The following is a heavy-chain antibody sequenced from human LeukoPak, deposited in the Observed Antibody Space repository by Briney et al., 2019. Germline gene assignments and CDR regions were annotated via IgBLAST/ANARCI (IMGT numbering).Heavy chain of an antibody. CDR3: AREDFNDYYFDY. D-gene: IGHD2-21*02. V-gene: IGHV3-74*01. Sequence: GSLRLSCAASGFTFRSYWMHWVRQAPGKGLVWVSRSNSDGSSTTYADSVKGRFTVSRDNAKNTLYLQMNSLRAEDTAVYYCAREDFNDYYFDYWGQGTLVTVSS. CDR1: GFTFRSYW. CDR2: SNSDGSST. J-gene: IGHJ4*02.